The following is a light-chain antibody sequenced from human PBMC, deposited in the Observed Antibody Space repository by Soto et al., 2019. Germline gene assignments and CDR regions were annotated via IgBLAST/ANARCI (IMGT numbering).Light chain of an antibody. V-gene: IGKV4-1*01. CDR2: WTS. CDR1: QSVLYSSNNKNY. Sequence: IVMTQSPDSLAVSLGERATINCRSSQSVLYSSNNKNYLAWYQQKPGHPPKLLIYWTSTRESGVPDRFSGSGSGTDFTLTISSLQAEEVAVYYCQQYYSLPYTFGQGTKLEIK. CDR3: QQYYSLPYT. J-gene: IGKJ2*01.